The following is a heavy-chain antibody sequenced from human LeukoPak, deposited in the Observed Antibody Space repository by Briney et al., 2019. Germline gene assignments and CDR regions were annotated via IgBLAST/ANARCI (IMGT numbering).Heavy chain of an antibody. CDR3: ARTSLIVGASGAFDY. J-gene: IGHJ4*02. V-gene: IGHV3-30*03. D-gene: IGHD1-26*01. Sequence: GGSLRLSCAPSGFTFSRHGMHWVRQAPGKGLEWVAVISYDGSNKYYADSVKGRFTISRDNSKNTLYLQMNSLRAEDTAVYYCARTSLIVGASGAFDYWGQGTLVTVSS. CDR2: ISYDGSNK. CDR1: GFTFSRHG.